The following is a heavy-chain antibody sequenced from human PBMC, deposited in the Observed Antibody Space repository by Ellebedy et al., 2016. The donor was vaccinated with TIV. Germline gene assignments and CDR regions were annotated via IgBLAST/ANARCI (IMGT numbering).Heavy chain of an antibody. Sequence: GESLKISCAASGFTFSSYGMHWVRQAPGKGLEWVAFISYDGSYRFYADSVKGRFTISRDNSKTTLYLQMNSLRAEDTAVYYCARGGYYDSNGYFRVDYWGQGTLVTVSS. V-gene: IGHV3-30*03. CDR3: ARGGYYDSNGYFRVDY. CDR1: GFTFSSYG. CDR2: ISYDGSYR. D-gene: IGHD3-22*01. J-gene: IGHJ4*02.